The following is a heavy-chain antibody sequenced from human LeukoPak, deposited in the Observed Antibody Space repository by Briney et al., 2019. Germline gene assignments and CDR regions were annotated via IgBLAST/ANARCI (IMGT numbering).Heavy chain of an antibody. V-gene: IGHV4-38-2*01. D-gene: IGHD4-17*01. CDR1: GYSISSGYY. J-gene: IGHJ4*02. CDR3: GRGSGDLSDFPFDY. CDR2: IYHSGST. Sequence: SETLSLTCAVSGYSISSGYYWGWIRQPPGKGLEWIGSIYHSGSTYYNPSLKSRVTISVDTSKNQFSLKLSSVTAADTAVYYCGRGSGDLSDFPFDYWGQGTLVTVSS.